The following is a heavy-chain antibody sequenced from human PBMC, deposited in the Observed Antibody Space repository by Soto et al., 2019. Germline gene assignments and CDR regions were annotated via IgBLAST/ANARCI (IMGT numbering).Heavy chain of an antibody. V-gene: IGHV5-51*01. D-gene: IGHD2-8*01. CDR3: ARLNGRAYNLVDS. CDR2: IYPGDSET. CDR1: GYSFTSYW. Sequence: GESLKISCKGSGYSFTSYWIGWVRQMPGKGLEWMGTIYPGDSETTYSPSFQGQVTISADKSIRTAHLQWTSLKASDTAMYYCARLNGRAYNLVDSWGQGTLVTVSS. J-gene: IGHJ5*01.